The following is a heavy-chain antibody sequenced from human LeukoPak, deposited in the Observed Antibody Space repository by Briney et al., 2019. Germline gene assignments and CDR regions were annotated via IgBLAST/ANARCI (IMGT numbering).Heavy chain of an antibody. CDR3: AREKGGSYGY. Sequence: PGGSLRLSCAASGFTFSSYAMHWVRQAPGKGLEYVSAISSNGGSTYYANSVKGRFTISRDNSKNTLYLQMGSLRAEDMAVYYCAREKGGSYGYWGQGTLATVSS. V-gene: IGHV3-64*01. CDR2: ISSNGGST. D-gene: IGHD1-26*01. CDR1: GFTFSSYA. J-gene: IGHJ4*02.